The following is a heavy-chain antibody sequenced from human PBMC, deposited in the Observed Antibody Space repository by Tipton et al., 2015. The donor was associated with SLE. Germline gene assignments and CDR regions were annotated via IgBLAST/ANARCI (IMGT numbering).Heavy chain of an antibody. V-gene: IGHV4-59*11. J-gene: IGHJ4*02. Sequence: LRLSCSVSGDSITNQHWGWIRQPPGKGLEFLAYMSYGGSRIYNPSLKSRITLSLDTSKNQFSLRLSSVTTADTALYYCARVLTGSSTFDYWGQGILVTVSS. CDR3: ARVLTGSSTFDY. CDR1: GDSITNQH. CDR2: MSYGGSR. D-gene: IGHD3-9*01.